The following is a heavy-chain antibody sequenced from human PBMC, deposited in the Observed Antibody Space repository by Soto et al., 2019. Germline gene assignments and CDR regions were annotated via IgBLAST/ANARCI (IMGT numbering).Heavy chain of an antibody. Sequence: VQLLESGGGLIQPGGSLTLSCAASGFTFSNCAMNWVRQTPGKGLEWVSSISDSADTAYYAGSVKGRFTIFRDNSKNTLYLQMNTLRAEDAAIYYCAKGRGIPYYFDSWGQGTLVTVSS. CDR1: GFTFSNCA. J-gene: IGHJ4*02. CDR3: AKGRGIPYYFDS. CDR2: ISDSADTA. V-gene: IGHV3-23*01. D-gene: IGHD3-10*01.